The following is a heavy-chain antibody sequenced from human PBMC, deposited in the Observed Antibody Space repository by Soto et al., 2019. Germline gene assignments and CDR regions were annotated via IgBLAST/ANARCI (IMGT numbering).Heavy chain of an antibody. CDR3: ARAFRGGDYSWNYYYYGMDI. V-gene: IGHV3-33*01. CDR2: IWFDGRNE. Sequence: QVQLVESGGGVVQPGRSLRLSCAASGFTFNSYGMHRVRQAPGKGLEWVAVIWFDGRNENYADSVKGRFTISRDNSKNTLYLQMNSLRGDDTAVYYCARAFRGGDYSWNYYYYGMDIWGQGTTVTVSS. J-gene: IGHJ6*02. CDR1: GFTFNSYG. D-gene: IGHD2-15*01.